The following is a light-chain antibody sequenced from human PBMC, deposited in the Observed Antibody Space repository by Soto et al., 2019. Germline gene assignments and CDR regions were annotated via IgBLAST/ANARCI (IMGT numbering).Light chain of an antibody. CDR1: SSDIGRYKF. CDR3: SSSTNTNTLVI. Sequence: ALTQPASVSGSPGQSATISCTGTSSDIGRYKFVSWFQQHPGKAPKLLIFEGTNRPSGVSNRVSGSKSGNTASLTISGLQAEDEAIYFCSSSTNTNTLVIFGGGTKVTVL. J-gene: IGLJ2*01. CDR2: EGT. V-gene: IGLV2-14*01.